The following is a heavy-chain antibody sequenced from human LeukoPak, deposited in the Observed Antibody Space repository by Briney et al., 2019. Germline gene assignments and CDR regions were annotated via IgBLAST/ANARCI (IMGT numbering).Heavy chain of an antibody. D-gene: IGHD1-7*01. CDR3: ARGRIPGTTGLSSYYMDV. Sequence: SVKVSCKASGYTFTSYDINWVRQATGQGLEWMGWMNPNSGNTGYAQKFQGRVTITRNTSISTAYMELSSLRSEDTAVYYCARGRIPGTTGLSSYYMDVWGKGTTVTVSS. V-gene: IGHV1-8*03. CDR2: MNPNSGNT. CDR1: GYTFTSYD. J-gene: IGHJ6*03.